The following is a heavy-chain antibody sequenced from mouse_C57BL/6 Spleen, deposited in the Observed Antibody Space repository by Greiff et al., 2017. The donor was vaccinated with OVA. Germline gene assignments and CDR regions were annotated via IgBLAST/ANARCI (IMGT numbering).Heavy chain of an antibody. CDR3: TKGVYYGYEGDY. D-gene: IGHD2-2*01. Sequence: EVQLQQSGAELVRPGASVKLSCTASGFNIKDDYMHWVKQRPEQGLEWIGWIDPENGDTEYASKFQGKATITADTSSNTAYLQLSSLTSEDTAVYYCTKGVYYGYEGDYWGQGTTLTVSS. CDR2: IDPENGDT. V-gene: IGHV14-4*01. J-gene: IGHJ2*01. CDR1: GFNIKDDY.